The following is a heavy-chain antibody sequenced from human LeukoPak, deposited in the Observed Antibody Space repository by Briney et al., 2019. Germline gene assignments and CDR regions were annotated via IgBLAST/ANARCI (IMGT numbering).Heavy chain of an antibody. CDR3: TRPSYYDSRGYSTNGFDI. J-gene: IGHJ3*02. Sequence: GGSLRLSCVASGFTVSDHYIDWVRQAPGKGLEWVGRNRVKSKSYTTDYAASVRGRFTISRDDSKNSLYLQMYSLKTEDTAVYFCTRPSYYDSRGYSTNGFDIWGQGTMVTVSS. D-gene: IGHD3-22*01. CDR2: NRVKSKSYTT. CDR1: GFTVSDHY. V-gene: IGHV3-72*01.